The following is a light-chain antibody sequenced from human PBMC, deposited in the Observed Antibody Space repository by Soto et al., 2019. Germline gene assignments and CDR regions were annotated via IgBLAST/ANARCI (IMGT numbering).Light chain of an antibody. CDR3: MQGLQTPPI. CDR1: QSLLHSNGYNY. Sequence: EIVMTQSPLSLPVTPGEPASISCRSSQSLLHSNGYNYLDWYLQKPGQSPQVLIYLGSNRASGVPDRFSGSGSGTNCTLKMSRVEAEDVVIYYCMQGLQTPPIFGPGTKVDIK. CDR2: LGS. J-gene: IGKJ3*01. V-gene: IGKV2-28*01.